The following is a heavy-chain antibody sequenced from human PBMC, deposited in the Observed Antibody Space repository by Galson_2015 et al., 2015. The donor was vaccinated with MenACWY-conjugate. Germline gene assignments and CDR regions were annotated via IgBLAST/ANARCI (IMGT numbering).Heavy chain of an antibody. CDR3: ARSPRDYTSGRFSFHH. D-gene: IGHD3-10*01. CDR2: IIPFLGIP. J-gene: IGHJ1*01. CDR1: GSIFNNYA. V-gene: IGHV1-69*04. Sequence: SVKVSCKASGSIFNNYAISWVRQAPGQGLEWVGRIIPFLGIPTYAQKFQGRVTITATKSTTTVYMELSSLTSEDTAVYFCARSPRDYTSGRFSFHHWGQGTLLTVSS.